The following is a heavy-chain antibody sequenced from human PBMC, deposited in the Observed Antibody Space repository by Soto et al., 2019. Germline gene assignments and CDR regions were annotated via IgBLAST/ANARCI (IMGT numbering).Heavy chain of an antibody. CDR2: ICYSGST. CDR3: ARDAYYYDSSGYYGPEVWFDP. V-gene: IGHV4-30-4*01. D-gene: IGHD3-22*01. J-gene: IGHJ5*02. Sequence: SLSLTSIVHIGSRSTGYYDWKWILQPPGKGLEWIGYICYSGSTYYNPSLKSRVTISVDTSKNQFSLKLSSVTAADTAVYYCARDAYYYDSSGYYGPEVWFDPWGQGTLVTVSS. CDR1: IGSRSTGYYD.